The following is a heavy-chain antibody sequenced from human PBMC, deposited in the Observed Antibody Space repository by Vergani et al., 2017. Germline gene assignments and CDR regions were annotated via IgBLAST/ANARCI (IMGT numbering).Heavy chain of an antibody. J-gene: IGHJ6*02. CDR2: ISGDGGST. V-gene: IGHV3-43*02. CDR3: AKERDYDFWSGYYRYYYYGMDV. D-gene: IGHD3-3*01. Sequence: EVQLVESGGGVVQPGGSLRLSCAASGFTFDDYAMHWVRQAPGKGLEWVSLISGDGGSTYYADSVKGRFTISRDNSKNSLYLQRNSLRTEDPALYYCAKERDYDFWSGYYRYYYYGMDVWGQGTTVTVSS. CDR1: GFTFDDYA.